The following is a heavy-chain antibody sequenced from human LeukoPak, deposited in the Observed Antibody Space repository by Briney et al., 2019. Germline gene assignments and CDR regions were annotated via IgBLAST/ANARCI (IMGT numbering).Heavy chain of an antibody. Sequence: ASVKVSCKVSGYTLTDLSIDWVRQAPGKGLEWMGWMNPNTGNTGYAQKFQGRVTMTRNTSISTAYMELSSLRSEDRAVYYCARVVTYYYGSGSYYHNWFDPWGQGTLVTVSS. CDR1: GYTLTDLS. V-gene: IGHV1-8*02. CDR3: ARVVTYYYGSGSYYHNWFDP. J-gene: IGHJ5*02. D-gene: IGHD3-10*01. CDR2: MNPNTGNT.